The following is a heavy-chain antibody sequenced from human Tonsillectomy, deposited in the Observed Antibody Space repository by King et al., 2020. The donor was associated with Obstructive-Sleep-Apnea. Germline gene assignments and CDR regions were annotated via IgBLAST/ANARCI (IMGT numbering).Heavy chain of an antibody. CDR3: ARGGSMSSEGEFDY. D-gene: IGHD2-15*01. V-gene: IGHV3-13*04. J-gene: IGHJ4*02. CDR2: SGTGGEI. Sequence: VPLQESGGGLVQPGGSLRLSCVASGFTFSDFDMHWVRQPTGKGLEWVSVSGTGGEIFYADPVKGRFTISRENAENSLYLQMNSLRAGDTAVYYCARGGSMSSEGEFDYWGQGILVTVSS. CDR1: GFTFSDFD.